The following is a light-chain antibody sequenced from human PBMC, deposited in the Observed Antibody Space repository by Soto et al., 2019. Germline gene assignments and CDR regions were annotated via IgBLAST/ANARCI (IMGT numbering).Light chain of an antibody. CDR1: QDVSSW. CDR3: QQANSFPHT. Sequence: DIQMTQSPSSVSASVGDRVTITCRASQDVSSWLAWYQQKPDKAPKLLIYAASSLQSGVPSRFSGSGSGTDFTLTISSLQPEDFAIYYCQQANSFPHTFGGGTK. J-gene: IGKJ4*01. V-gene: IGKV1D-12*01. CDR2: AAS.